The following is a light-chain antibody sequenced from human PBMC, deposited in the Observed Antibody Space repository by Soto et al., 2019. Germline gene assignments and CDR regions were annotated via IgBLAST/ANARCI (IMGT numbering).Light chain of an antibody. CDR3: QQYYSTPPTYT. Sequence: DIVMTQSPDSLAVSLGERATINCKSSQSVLYSSNNKNYLAWYQQKPGQPPKLLIYWASTRESGVPDRFSGSGSGTDFTLTISSLQAEDVAVYYCQQYYSTPPTYTFGQ. CDR1: QSVLYSSNNKNY. CDR2: WAS. V-gene: IGKV4-1*01. J-gene: IGKJ2*01.